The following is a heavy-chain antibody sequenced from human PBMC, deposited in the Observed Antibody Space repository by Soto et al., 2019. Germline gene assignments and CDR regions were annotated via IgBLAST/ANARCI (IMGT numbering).Heavy chain of an antibody. D-gene: IGHD6-19*01. CDR2: ISSSGSTI. J-gene: IGHJ4*02. CDR1: GFTFSDYY. Sequence: PGGSMRLSCAASGFTFSDYYMSWIRQAPGKGLEWVSYISSSGSTIYYADSVKGRFTISRDNAKNSLYLQMNSLRAEDTAVYYCARAGSEQWLGPNFWPFDYWGQGTLVTVSS. V-gene: IGHV3-11*01. CDR3: ARAGSEQWLGPNFWPFDY.